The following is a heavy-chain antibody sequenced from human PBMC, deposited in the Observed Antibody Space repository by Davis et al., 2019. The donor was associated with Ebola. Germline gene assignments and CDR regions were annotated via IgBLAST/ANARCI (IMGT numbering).Heavy chain of an antibody. D-gene: IGHD3-9*01. J-gene: IGHJ6*03. CDR1: GGSISSYY. Sequence: PSETLSLTCTVSGGSISSYYWSWIRQPPGKGLEWIGYIYYSGSTNYNPSLKSRVTISVDTSKNQFSLKLSSVTAADTAVYYCARALVLRSVGLYDILTGYYGRGEHYYYYMDVWGKGTTVTVSS. CDR3: ARALVLRSVGLYDILTGYYGRGEHYYYYMDV. CDR2: IYYSGST. V-gene: IGHV4-59*01.